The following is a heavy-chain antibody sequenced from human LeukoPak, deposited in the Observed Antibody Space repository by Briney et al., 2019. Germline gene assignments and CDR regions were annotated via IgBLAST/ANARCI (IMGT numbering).Heavy chain of an antibody. CDR1: GFTFSTYA. CDR3: AKDCYYHSSGFSCDVGYFDY. Sequence: GLSLRLSCAASGFTFSTYAMHWLRQAPGEGLEWLSLILGDGSNKWHADSVKGRFTASRDNSRNTLYLQLNSLTAEDTAVYFCAKDCYYHSSGFSCDVGYFDYWGQGTLVTVSS. CDR2: ILGDGSNK. J-gene: IGHJ4*02. D-gene: IGHD3-22*01. V-gene: IGHV3-33*05.